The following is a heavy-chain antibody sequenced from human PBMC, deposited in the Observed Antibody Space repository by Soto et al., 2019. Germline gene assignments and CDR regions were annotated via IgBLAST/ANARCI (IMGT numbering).Heavy chain of an antibody. CDR2: ISYDRGNK. Sequence: PGGSLRLSCAASGFTFSSYAMHWVRQAPGKGLEWVAVISYDRGNKYYADSVKGRFTISRDNSKNTLYLQMNSLRAEDTAVYYCARVDMCSGGSCNTLGYYFDYWGQGTLVTVSS. V-gene: IGHV3-30-3*01. D-gene: IGHD2-15*01. CDR3: ARVDMCSGGSCNTLGYYFDY. CDR1: GFTFSSYA. J-gene: IGHJ4*02.